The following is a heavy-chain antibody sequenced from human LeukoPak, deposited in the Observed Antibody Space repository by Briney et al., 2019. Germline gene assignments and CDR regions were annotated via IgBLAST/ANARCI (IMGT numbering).Heavy chain of an antibody. D-gene: IGHD6-13*01. CDR3: ASGYSSSWYYFDY. J-gene: IGHJ4*02. CDR2: IYNSGST. CDR1: GGSISSYY. Sequence: SSETLSLTCTVSGGSISSYYWSWIRQPPGKGLEWIGYIYNSGSTNYNPSLKSRVTISVDTSKNQFSLKLSSVTAADTAVYYCASGYSSSWYYFDYWGQGTLVTVSS. V-gene: IGHV4-59*01.